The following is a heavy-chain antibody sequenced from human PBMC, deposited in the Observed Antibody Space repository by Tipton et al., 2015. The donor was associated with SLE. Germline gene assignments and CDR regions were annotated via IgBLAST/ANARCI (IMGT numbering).Heavy chain of an antibody. D-gene: IGHD4-17*01. Sequence: QLQLVQSGAEVKKPGASVKVSCKAPGYTFNSYTITWVRQAPGQGLEWMGWMNPNSGDTGYAQKFHGRVTITRNTSISTAYMELSSLRSEDTAVYYCARTHDYGDKGSLAYWGQGTLVTVSS. CDR2: MNPNSGDT. J-gene: IGHJ4*02. V-gene: IGHV1-8*03. CDR1: GYTFNSYT. CDR3: ARTHDYGDKGSLAY.